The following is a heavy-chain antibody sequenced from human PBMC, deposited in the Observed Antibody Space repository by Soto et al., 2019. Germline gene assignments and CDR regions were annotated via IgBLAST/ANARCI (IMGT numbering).Heavy chain of an antibody. CDR2: IYYSGST. CDR3: VGSSSGVSYYYYMDV. CDR1: GGSISSSSYY. V-gene: IGHV4-39*01. D-gene: IGHD6-6*01. J-gene: IGHJ6*03. Sequence: SETLSLTCTVSGGSISSSSYYWGWIRQPPGKGLEWIGSIYYSGSTYYNPSLKSRVTISVDTSKNQFSLKLSSVTAADTAVYYCVGSSSGVSYYYYMDVWGKGTTVTVSS.